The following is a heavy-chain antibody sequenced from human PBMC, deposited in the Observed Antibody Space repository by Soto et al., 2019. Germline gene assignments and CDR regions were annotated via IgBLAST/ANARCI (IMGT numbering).Heavy chain of an antibody. CDR2: IYSGGST. V-gene: IGHV3-66*01. Sequence: GGSLRLSCAASGFTVSSNYMSWVRQAPGKGLEWVSVIYSGGSTYYADSVKGRFTISRDNSKNTLYLQMNSLRAEDTAVYYCARDSDDLGGDYWGQGTLVNVSA. CDR1: GFTVSSNY. D-gene: IGHD1-1*01. J-gene: IGHJ4*02. CDR3: ARDSDDLGGDY.